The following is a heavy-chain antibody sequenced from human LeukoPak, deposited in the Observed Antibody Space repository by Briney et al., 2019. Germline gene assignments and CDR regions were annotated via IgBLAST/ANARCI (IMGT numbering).Heavy chain of an antibody. J-gene: IGHJ4*02. CDR3: ARDFRWLQPDY. CDR2: IKQDGSEK. CDR1: GFTVSSNY. V-gene: IGHV3-7*01. Sequence: PGGSLRLSCAASGFTVSSNYMSWVRQAPGKGLEWGANIKQDGSEKYFVDSVKGRFTISRDNAKNSLYLQMNSLRPEDTAVYYCARDFRWLQPDYWGQGTLVTVSS. D-gene: IGHD5-24*01.